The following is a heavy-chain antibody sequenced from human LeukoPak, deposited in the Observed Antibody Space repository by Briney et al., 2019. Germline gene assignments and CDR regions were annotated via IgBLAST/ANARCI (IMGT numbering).Heavy chain of an antibody. Sequence: SGTLSLTCTVSGGSISSYYWSWIRQPPGKGLEWIGHIYYSGNTNYNPSLKSRVTISVDTSKNQFSLKLSSVTAADTAVYYCARSHDYGDYVAHYYFDYWGQGTLVTVSS. J-gene: IGHJ4*02. V-gene: IGHV4-59*01. D-gene: IGHD4-17*01. CDR3: ARSHDYGDYVAHYYFDY. CDR1: GGSISSYY. CDR2: IYYSGNT.